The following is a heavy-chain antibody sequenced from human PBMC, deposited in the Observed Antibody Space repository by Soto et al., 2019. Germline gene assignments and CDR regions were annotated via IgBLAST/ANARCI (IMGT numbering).Heavy chain of an antibody. CDR2: IYYSGST. J-gene: IGHJ6*02. V-gene: IGHV4-59*01. D-gene: IGHD3-3*01. Sequence: SETLSLTCTVSGGSISSYYWSWIRQPPGKGLEWIGYIYYSGSTNYNPSLKSRVTISVDTSKNQFSLKLSSVTAADTAVYYCARGVLRFLEWSPRYYGMDVWGQGTTVTVSS. CDR3: ARGVLRFLEWSPRYYGMDV. CDR1: GGSISSYY.